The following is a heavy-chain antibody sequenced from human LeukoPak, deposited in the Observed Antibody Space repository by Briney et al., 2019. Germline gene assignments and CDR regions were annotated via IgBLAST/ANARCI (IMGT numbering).Heavy chain of an antibody. J-gene: IGHJ4*02. V-gene: IGHV3-7*01. Sequence: GGSLRLSCAAWVFTLTRHWMSWVRQAPGKGLEWVANIKRDGREKNYVDSVKGRFYISRDNVEDSLHLQMNSLRAEDTAVYYSARVCVSGWTECMDYWGQGTLVTVST. CDR2: IKRDGREK. CDR3: ARVCVSGWTECMDY. CDR1: VFTLTRHW. D-gene: IGHD6-19*01.